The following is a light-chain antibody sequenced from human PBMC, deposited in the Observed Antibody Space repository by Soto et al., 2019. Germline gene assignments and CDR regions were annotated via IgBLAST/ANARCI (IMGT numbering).Light chain of an antibody. CDR2: GTS. J-gene: IGKJ5*01. CDR1: QSVSSS. CDR3: QQYGNSPIT. V-gene: IGKV3-20*01. Sequence: EIVLTQSPATLSLSPGERATLSCRASQSVSSSLAWYQQKPGQAPRLLIYGTSSRATGIPDRFSGSGSGTDFTLTISRLEPEDFAVYYCQQYGNSPITFGQGTRLEI.